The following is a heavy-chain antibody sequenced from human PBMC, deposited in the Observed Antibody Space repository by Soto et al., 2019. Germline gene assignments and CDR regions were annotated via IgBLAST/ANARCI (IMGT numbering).Heavy chain of an antibody. CDR3: ARHSSIAAAGTSWFDP. V-gene: IGHV4-39*01. J-gene: IGHJ5*02. D-gene: IGHD6-13*01. Sequence: SETLSLTCTVSGGSISSSSYYWGWIRQPPGKGLEWIGSIYYSGSTYYNPSLKSRVTISVDTSKNQFSLKLSSVTAADTAVYYCARHSSIAAAGTSWFDPWGQGTLVTVSS. CDR2: IYYSGST. CDR1: GGSISSSSYY.